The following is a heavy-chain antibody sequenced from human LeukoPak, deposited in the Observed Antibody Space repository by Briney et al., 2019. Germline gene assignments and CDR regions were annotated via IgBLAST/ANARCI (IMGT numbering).Heavy chain of an antibody. Sequence: ASVKVSCKASGYTFTGKYMHWVRQAPGQGLEWMGWINPNNDDTNYARKFQGRVTLTRDTSLSTAYMELSRLRSDDTAVYYCARTPYSSGTYDYWGQGTLVTVSS. D-gene: IGHD1-26*01. CDR3: ARTPYSSGTYDY. CDR1: GYTFTGKY. CDR2: INPNNDDT. J-gene: IGHJ4*02. V-gene: IGHV1-2*02.